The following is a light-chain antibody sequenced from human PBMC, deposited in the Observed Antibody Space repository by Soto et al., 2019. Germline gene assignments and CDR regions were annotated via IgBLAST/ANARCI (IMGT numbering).Light chain of an antibody. CDR3: QQLNTFPVT. Sequence: DIQLTQSPSFLSASVGDRFTIPCRASQGIRSILAWYQQTPGKAPKLLIYASSSLQSGVPSRFSGSGSGTEFTLTISSLQPEDFATYYCQQLNTFPVTFGQGTRLDI. V-gene: IGKV1-9*01. CDR2: ASS. J-gene: IGKJ5*01. CDR1: QGIRSI.